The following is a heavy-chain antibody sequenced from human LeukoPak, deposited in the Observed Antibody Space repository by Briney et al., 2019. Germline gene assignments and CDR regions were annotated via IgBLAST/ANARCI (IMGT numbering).Heavy chain of an antibody. D-gene: IGHD3-22*01. CDR1: GSSFSDYY. V-gene: IGHV3-11*04. CDR3: ARVRDSWAF. Sequence: GGSLRLSCAASGSSFSDYYMSWIRQAPGKGLEWLSYISRDGATIYYADSVKGRFTISRDNAKNSLYPQMNSLRAEDTAVYYCARVRDSWAFWGQGTLVTVSS. J-gene: IGHJ4*02. CDR2: ISRDGATI.